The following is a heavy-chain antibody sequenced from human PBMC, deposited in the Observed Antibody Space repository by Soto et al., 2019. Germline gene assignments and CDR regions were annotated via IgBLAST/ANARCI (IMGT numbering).Heavy chain of an antibody. J-gene: IGHJ4*02. CDR3: ARDPNPRIAAAGIWSGAPDY. CDR1: GYTFTSYA. CDR2: IIPIFGKA. D-gene: IGHD6-13*01. Sequence: ASVRVSCKASGYTFTSYAMHWVRQAPGQGLEWMGGIIPIFGKANYSQKFQGRVTITADESTSTAYMELSSLRSEGTAVYYCARDPNPRIAAAGIWSGAPDYWGQGTLVTVSS. V-gene: IGHV1-69*13.